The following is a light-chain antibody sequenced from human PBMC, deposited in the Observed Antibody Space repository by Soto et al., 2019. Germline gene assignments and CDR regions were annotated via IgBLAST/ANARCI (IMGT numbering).Light chain of an antibody. CDR3: QQYDTLPYT. CDR2: GAS. CDR1: QSVGSTY. Sequence: ENVLTQSPGTLSLYPGERATLSCRASQSVGSTYLAWFQQKPGQAPRLLIYGASSRATGIPDRFSGSGSGTDFTLTISRLEPEDFAVYYCQQYDTLPYTFGQGTKLEIK. V-gene: IGKV3-20*01. J-gene: IGKJ2*01.